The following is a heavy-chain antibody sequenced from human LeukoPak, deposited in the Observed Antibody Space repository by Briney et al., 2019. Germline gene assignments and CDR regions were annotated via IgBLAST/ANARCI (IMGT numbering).Heavy chain of an antibody. CDR2: IYHSGST. V-gene: IGHV4-38-2*01. D-gene: IGHD2-8*01. J-gene: IGHJ5*02. CDR1: GYSISSGYY. Sequence: SETLSLTCAVSGYSISSGYYWGWIRQPPGKGLEGIGSIYHSGSTYYNPSLKSRVTISVDTSKNQFSLKLRSVTAADTAIYYCAIASFNVVFGNWFDPWGQGTLVTVSS. CDR3: AIASFNVVFGNWFDP.